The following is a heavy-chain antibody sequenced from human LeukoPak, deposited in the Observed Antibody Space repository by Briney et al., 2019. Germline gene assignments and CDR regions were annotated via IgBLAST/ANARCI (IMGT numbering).Heavy chain of an antibody. Sequence: SETLSLTCTVSGGSISSGGYYWSWIRQHPGKGLEWIGYIYYSGSTYYNPSLKSRVTISVDTSKNQFSLKLSSVTAADTAVYYCARAYESFSDYFDYWGQGTLVTVSS. V-gene: IGHV4-31*03. J-gene: IGHJ4*02. CDR2: IYYSGST. CDR1: GGSISSGGYY. D-gene: IGHD3-22*01. CDR3: ARAYESFSDYFDY.